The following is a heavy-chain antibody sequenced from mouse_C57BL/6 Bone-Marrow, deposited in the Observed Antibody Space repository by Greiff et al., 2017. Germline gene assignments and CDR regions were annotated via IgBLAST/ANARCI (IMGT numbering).Heavy chain of an antibody. Sequence: VQLQPSGPELVKPGASVKMSCKASGYTFTDYNMHWVKQSHGKSLEWIGYINPNNGGTSYNQKFKGKATLTVNKSSSTAYMERRSLTSEDSAVYYCANDLLWLRRYYYAMDYWGQGTSVTVSS. CDR3: ANDLLWLRRYYYAMDY. J-gene: IGHJ4*01. CDR1: GYTFTDYN. D-gene: IGHD2-2*01. V-gene: IGHV1-22*01. CDR2: INPNNGGT.